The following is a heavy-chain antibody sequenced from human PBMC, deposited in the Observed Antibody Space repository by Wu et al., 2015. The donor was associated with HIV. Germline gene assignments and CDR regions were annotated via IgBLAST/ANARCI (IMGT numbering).Heavy chain of an antibody. CDR3: ARRGLIKPDRYDSSGYRWDYYYYGMDV. CDR1: GYTFTSYY. J-gene: IGHJ6*02. V-gene: IGHV1-46*01. Sequence: QVQLVQSGAEVKKPGASVKVSCKASGYTFTSYYMHWVRQAPGQGLEWMGIINPSGGSTSYAQKFQGRVTMTRDTSTSTVYMELSSLRSEDTAVYYCARRGLIKPDRYDSSGYRWDYYYYGMDVWGQGTTVTVSS. D-gene: IGHD3-22*01. CDR2: INPSGGST.